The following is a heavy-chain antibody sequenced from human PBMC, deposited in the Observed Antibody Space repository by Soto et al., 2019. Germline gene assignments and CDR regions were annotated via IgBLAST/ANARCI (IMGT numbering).Heavy chain of an antibody. CDR1: GYTFTDYF. CDR2: LRPTSGGT. CDR3: ALCCYCSGSNWFDP. V-gene: IGHV1-46*01. D-gene: IGHD3-10*01. J-gene: IGHJ5*02. Sequence: ASVKVSCKSSGYTFTDYFIHWVRQAPGQGLEKKGGLRPTSGGTDYAQNFKGRVTMTRDTSTSTVYMVLISLRSEVTAIYFCALCCYCSGSNWFDPWGNGTLVTVCS.